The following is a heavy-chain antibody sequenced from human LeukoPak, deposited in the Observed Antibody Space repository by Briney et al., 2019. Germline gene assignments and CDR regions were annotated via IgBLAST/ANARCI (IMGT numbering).Heavy chain of an antibody. CDR2: IDPSASYT. J-gene: IGHJ4*02. CDR3: ARHIRGYSYGFDY. Sequence: GESLKISCKGSGYSFTSYWISWVRQMPGKGLEWMGRIDPSASYTNYRPSFQGHVTISADKSISTAYLQWSSLKASDTAMYYCARHIRGYSYGFDYWGQGTLVTVSS. D-gene: IGHD5-18*01. V-gene: IGHV5-10-1*01. CDR1: GYSFTSYW.